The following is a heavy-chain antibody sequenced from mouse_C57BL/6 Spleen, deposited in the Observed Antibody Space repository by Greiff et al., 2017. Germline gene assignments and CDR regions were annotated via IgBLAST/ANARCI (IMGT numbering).Heavy chain of an antibody. Sequence: VQLQQSGTVLARPGASVKMSCKTSGYTFTSYWMHWVKQRPGQGLEWIGAIYPGNSDTSYNQKFKGKAKLTAVTSASTAYMELSSLTNEDSAVYYCTPYYSNYEDYAMDYWGQGTSVTVSS. CDR3: TPYYSNYEDYAMDY. V-gene: IGHV1-5*01. CDR2: IYPGNSDT. CDR1: GYTFTSYW. D-gene: IGHD2-5*01. J-gene: IGHJ4*01.